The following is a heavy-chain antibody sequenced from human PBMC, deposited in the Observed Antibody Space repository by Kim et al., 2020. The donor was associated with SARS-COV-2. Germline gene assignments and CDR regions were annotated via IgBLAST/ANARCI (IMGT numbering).Heavy chain of an antibody. D-gene: IGHD2-2*01. J-gene: IGHJ6*03. CDR1: GFTFSTYW. Sequence: GGSLRLSCAASGFTFSTYWMYWVRQAPGKGLVWVSRINSDGSSTNYADSVKGRFTISRDNAKNTLYLQMNSLRAEDTAVYYCARWSSTSCSCYYMDVWGKATTVAVSS. CDR3: ARWSSTSCSCYYMDV. V-gene: IGHV3-74*01. CDR2: INSDGSST.